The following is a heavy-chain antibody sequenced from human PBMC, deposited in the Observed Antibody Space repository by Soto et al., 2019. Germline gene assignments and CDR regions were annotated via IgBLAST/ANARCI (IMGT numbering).Heavy chain of an antibody. D-gene: IGHD6-13*01. CDR3: ARGSVAAAGTDFDY. CDR2: IYFRGST. CDR1: GGSISSTNYY. Sequence: SETLSLTCTASGGSISSTNYYWGWIRQPPGKGLEWIGNIYFRGSTYYSPSLKSRVTMSVDPSKNQFSLKLSSVTAADTAIYYCARGSVAAAGTDFDYWGQGTLVTVSS. V-gene: IGHV4-39*01. J-gene: IGHJ4*02.